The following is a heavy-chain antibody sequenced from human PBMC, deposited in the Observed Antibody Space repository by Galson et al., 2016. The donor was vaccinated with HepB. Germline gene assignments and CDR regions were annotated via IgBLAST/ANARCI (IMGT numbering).Heavy chain of an antibody. CDR1: GFTFVNYA. J-gene: IGHJ3*02. CDR3: AKYLAPGLHAFDI. D-gene: IGHD2-21*02. CDR2: IDDNGHAGTT. V-gene: IGHV3-23*01. Sequence: SLRLSCAASGFTFVNYAMTWVRQPPGKGLEWVSTIDDNGHAGTTHYADSVRGRFTISRDDSNNHLYLQMDSLGAGDTALYFCAKYLAPGLHAFDIWGQGTTVTVSS.